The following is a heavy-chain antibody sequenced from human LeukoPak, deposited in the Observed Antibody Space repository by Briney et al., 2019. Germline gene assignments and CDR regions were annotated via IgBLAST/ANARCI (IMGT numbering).Heavy chain of an antibody. Sequence: PSETLSLTCSVSGGSVSSYYWSWIRQSPGKGLEWIGYIHNSGRTNYNPSLTSRVTGFVDTSKNQVSLRLSPVTAADTAVYYCARHGTISSESYFDYWGQGALVTVSS. D-gene: IGHD1-14*01. J-gene: IGHJ4*02. CDR3: ARHGTISSESYFDY. CDR2: IHNSGRT. CDR1: GGSVSSYY. V-gene: IGHV4-59*08.